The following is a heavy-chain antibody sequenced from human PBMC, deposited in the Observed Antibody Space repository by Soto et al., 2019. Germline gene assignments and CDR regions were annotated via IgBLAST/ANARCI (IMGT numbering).Heavy chain of an antibody. CDR3: AKGYWGSTHWSPADH. CDR2: IRGSGDDT. D-gene: IGHD1-1*01. V-gene: IGHV3-23*01. CDR1: GFIFSNYG. J-gene: IGHJ4*01. Sequence: EVHLLESGGGLVEPGGSLRLSCAASGFIFSNYGMSWVRQAPGKGLEWVSAIRGSGDDTYYADSVRGRFTISRDNSNSTLYMEMNSLRFEDTAVYFCAKGYWGSTHWSPADHWGQGTLVTVAS.